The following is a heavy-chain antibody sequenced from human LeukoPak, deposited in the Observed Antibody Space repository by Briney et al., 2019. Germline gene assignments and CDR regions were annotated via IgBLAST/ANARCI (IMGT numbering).Heavy chain of an antibody. CDR3: ARNYDY. CDR1: GFPFSSHN. D-gene: IGHD1-7*01. CDR2: ISSGGTTM. V-gene: IGHV3-48*02. J-gene: IGHJ4*02. Sequence: GSLRLSCAASGFPFSSHNMNWVRPAPGKGLEWVSYISSGGTTMQYADSVKGRFTISRDNAKNSLYLQMNSLRDEDTAVYYCARNYDYWGQGTPVTVSS.